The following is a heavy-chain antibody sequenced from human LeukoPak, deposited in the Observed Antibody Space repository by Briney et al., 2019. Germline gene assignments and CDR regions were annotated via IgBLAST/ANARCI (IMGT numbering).Heavy chain of an antibody. CDR2: INTNTGNP. Sequence: ASVKVSCKASGYTFTSYAMNWARQAPGQGLEWMGWINTNTGNPTYAQGFTGRFVFSLDTSVSTAYLQISSLKAEDTAVYYCARGYYDFWSGYTPYYYMDVWGKGTTVTVSS. CDR1: GYTFTSYA. CDR3: ARGYYDFWSGYTPYYYMDV. D-gene: IGHD3-3*01. V-gene: IGHV7-4-1*02. J-gene: IGHJ6*03.